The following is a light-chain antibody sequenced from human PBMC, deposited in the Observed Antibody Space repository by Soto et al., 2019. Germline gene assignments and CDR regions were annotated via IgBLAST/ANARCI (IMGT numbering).Light chain of an antibody. J-gene: IGKJ5*01. CDR3: QQYNSYPVT. Sequence: DIRMTQSPSTLAASVGDRVTITCRASQSTSSWLAWYQQKPGKAPKLLIYDASSLESGVPSRFSGSGSGTEFTLTISSLQPDDFATYYCQQYNSYPVTFGQGTRLEIK. CDR2: DAS. CDR1: QSTSSW. V-gene: IGKV1-5*01.